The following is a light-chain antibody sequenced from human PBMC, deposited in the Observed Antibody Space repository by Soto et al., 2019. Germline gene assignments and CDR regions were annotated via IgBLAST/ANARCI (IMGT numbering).Light chain of an antibody. CDR1: QTVRNNY. Sequence: EFVLTQSPGTLSLSPGERATISCRASQTVRNNYLAWYQQKPGQAPRLLIYDASSKDTGIPDRFSGGGSGTDFTLTISRLEPEDFAVYYCQQFSSYSLTFGEGTKVEIK. J-gene: IGKJ4*01. CDR3: QQFSSYSLT. V-gene: IGKV3-20*01. CDR2: DAS.